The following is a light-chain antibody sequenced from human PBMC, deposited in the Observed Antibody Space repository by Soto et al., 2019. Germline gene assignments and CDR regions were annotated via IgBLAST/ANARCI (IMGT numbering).Light chain of an antibody. CDR2: LGS. Sequence: DIVMTQSPLSLPVTPGESASISCRSSQSLLHSNGYNCLDWYLQKPGQSPQLLIYLGSDRAPGAPDRLSGSGSGTHLTLKISSVEAGDVGVYYCMQALQPPWTFGPATKVHI. V-gene: IGKV2-28*01. CDR1: QSLLHSNGYNC. CDR3: MQALQPPWT. J-gene: IGKJ1*01.